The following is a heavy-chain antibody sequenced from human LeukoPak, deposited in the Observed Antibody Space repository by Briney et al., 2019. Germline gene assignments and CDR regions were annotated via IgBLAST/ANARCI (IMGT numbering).Heavy chain of an antibody. D-gene: IGHD6-13*01. Sequence: ASETLSLTCTVSGYSITSAYYWGWIRQPPGKGLEWIGSIYYSGSTYYNPSLKSRVTISVDTSKNQSSLKLSSVTAADTAVYYCARYSSSWLKGGYFDYWGQGTLVTVSS. CDR1: GYSITSAYY. CDR3: ARYSSSWLKGGYFDY. CDR2: IYYSGST. V-gene: IGHV4-38-2*02. J-gene: IGHJ4*02.